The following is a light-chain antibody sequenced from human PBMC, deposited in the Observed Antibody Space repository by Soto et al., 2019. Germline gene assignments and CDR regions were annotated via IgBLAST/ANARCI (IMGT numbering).Light chain of an antibody. Sequence: EIVMTQSPATLAVSPGETTRLSCRASQSINSDVAWYQQKLGQTPRLLIHGASTRATGIAARFSGSGSGTEFTLTISGLQSEDFAVYYCQQYDSSPRTFGQGTRVEIK. J-gene: IGKJ1*01. CDR1: QSINSD. CDR3: QQYDSSPRT. CDR2: GAS. V-gene: IGKV3-15*01.